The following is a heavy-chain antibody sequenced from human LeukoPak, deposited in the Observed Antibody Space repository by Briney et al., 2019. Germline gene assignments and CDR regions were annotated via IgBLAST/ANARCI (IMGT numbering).Heavy chain of an antibody. Sequence: GKSLRLSCESSGFTFSRYSMHWVRQAPGKGLEWVAVISHDGTTKYNADSVEGRFTISRDNSRNTLYLQMNSLRPDDTAVYFCARGFLEWLLYGGADYWGQGTLVTVAS. CDR2: ISHDGTTK. V-gene: IGHV3-30-3*01. CDR1: GFTFSRYS. D-gene: IGHD3-3*01. CDR3: ARGFLEWLLYGGADY. J-gene: IGHJ4*02.